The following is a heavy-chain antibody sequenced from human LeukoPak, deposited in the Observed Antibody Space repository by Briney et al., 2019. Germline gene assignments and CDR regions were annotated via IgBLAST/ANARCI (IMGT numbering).Heavy chain of an antibody. CDR2: IIPILGIA. CDR3: ARASSSWYDNWFDP. CDR1: GGTFSSYA. D-gene: IGHD6-13*01. J-gene: IGHJ5*02. V-gene: IGHV1-69*04. Sequence: GASVKVSCKASGGTFSSYAISWVRQAPGQGLEWMGRIIPILGIANYAQKFQGRVTITADKSTSTAYMELGSLRSEDTAVYYCARASSSWYDNWFDPWGQGTLVTVSS.